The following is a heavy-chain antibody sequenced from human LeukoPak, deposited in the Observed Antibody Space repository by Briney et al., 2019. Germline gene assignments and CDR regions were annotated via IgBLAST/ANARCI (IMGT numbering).Heavy chain of an antibody. CDR1: GFTFSSYG. J-gene: IGHJ4*02. CDR2: ISYYGRNK. D-gene: IGHD2-15*01. Sequence: PGRSLRLSCAASGFTFSSYGIYWVRQAPGKGLEWVAVISYYGRNKHYADSVKGRFTISRDYSKNTLYLQMNSLRAEDTAVYYCARETCGGGSFNDDYFDYWGQGTLVTVSS. V-gene: IGHV3-30*03. CDR3: ARETCGGGSFNDDYFDY.